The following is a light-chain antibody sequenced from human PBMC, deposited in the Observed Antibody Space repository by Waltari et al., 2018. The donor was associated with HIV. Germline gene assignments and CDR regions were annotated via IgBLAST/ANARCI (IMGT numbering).Light chain of an antibody. J-gene: IGLJ2*01. CDR3: CSYAGSSTFRI. V-gene: IGLV2-23*02. CDR2: EVT. Sequence: QSALTQPASVSGSPGQSITIPCTGTSSDVGSYNFVSWYQHHPGKAPKLMIYEVTKRPSGVSNRFSGSKSGNTASLTISGLQAEDEADYYCCSYAGSSTFRIFGGGTRLTVL. CDR1: SSDVGSYNF.